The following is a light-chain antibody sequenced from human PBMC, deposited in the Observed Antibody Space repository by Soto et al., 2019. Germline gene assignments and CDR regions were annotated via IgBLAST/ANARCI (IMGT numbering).Light chain of an antibody. Sequence: SVLTQPPSVSGAPGQRVTISCTGSRSNIGSTYDVHWYQHLPGTVPKLLIYANNNRPSGVPDRFSGSTSGTSASLAITGLQAEDEADYYCQSYDSSLSAYVFGTGTKVTVL. CDR3: QSYDSSLSAYV. J-gene: IGLJ1*01. CDR2: ANN. V-gene: IGLV1-40*01. CDR1: RSNIGSTYD.